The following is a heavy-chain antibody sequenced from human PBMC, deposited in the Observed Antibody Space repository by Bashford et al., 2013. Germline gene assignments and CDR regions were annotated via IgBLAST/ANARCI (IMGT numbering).Heavy chain of an antibody. CDR2: IGGSGTAI. V-gene: IGHV3-48*02. D-gene: IGHD6-19*01. J-gene: IGHJ4*02. CDR3: ARDRGSGWSYFDY. Sequence: QAPGKGLEWLSYIGGSGTAIYYADSVKGRFTISRDNAKNSLFLQMNSLRDEDTAVYYCARDRGSGWSYFDYWGQGTLVTVSS.